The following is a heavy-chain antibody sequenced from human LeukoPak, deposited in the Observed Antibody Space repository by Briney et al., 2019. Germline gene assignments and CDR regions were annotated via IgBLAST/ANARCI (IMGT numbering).Heavy chain of an antibody. CDR2: ISSSSSYI. V-gene: IGHV3-21*01. J-gene: IGHJ4*02. CDR3: ARESGFTAPNFDY. D-gene: IGHD3-16*01. CDR1: GFTFSSYS. Sequence: GGSLRLSCAAFGFTFSSYSMNWVRQAPGKGLEWVSSISSSSSYIYYADSVKGRFTISRDNAKNSLYLQMNSLRAEDTAVYYCARESGFTAPNFDYWGQGTLVTVSS.